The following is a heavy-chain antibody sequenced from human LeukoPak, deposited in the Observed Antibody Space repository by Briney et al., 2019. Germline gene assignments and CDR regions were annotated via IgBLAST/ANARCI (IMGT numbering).Heavy chain of an antibody. CDR3: ASVYYYGSGSHFDY. Sequence: GESLKISCKGSGYSFSTYWIGWVRQMPGKGLEWMGIIYPGDSDTRSSPSFQGHVTISADKSISTAYLQWSSLKASDTAMYYCASVYYYGSGSHFDYWGQGTLVTVSS. J-gene: IGHJ4*02. CDR1: GYSFSTYW. CDR2: IYPGDSDT. V-gene: IGHV5-51*01. D-gene: IGHD3-10*01.